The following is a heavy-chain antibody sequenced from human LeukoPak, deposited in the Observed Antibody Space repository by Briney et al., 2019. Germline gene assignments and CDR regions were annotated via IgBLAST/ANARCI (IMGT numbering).Heavy chain of an antibody. CDR2: INTDGGRT. D-gene: IGHD2-21*02. J-gene: IGHJ4*02. Sequence: PGGSLRLSCAASGFTFISYEMQWVRQAPGKGLVWVSRINTDGGRTSYADSVKGRFSISRDNAKNTLYLLMNSLRAEDTAVYYCARELPREVTLDYWGQGTLVTVSS. CDR1: GFTFISYE. CDR3: ARELPREVTLDY. V-gene: IGHV3-74*01.